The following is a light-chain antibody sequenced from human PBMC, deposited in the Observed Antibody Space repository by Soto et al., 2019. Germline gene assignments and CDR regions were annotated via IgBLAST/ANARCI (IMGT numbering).Light chain of an antibody. CDR1: SSNIGSNT. CDR3: AAWDDSLNGYG. CDR2: SNN. Sequence: QSVLTQPPSASGTPGQRVTISCSGSSSNIGSNTVNWYQQLPGTAPKLLIYSNNQRPSGVPDRFSGSKSGTSASLAISGLQSEDEADHYCAAWDDSLNGYGFGTGTKLTVL. J-gene: IGLJ1*01. V-gene: IGLV1-44*01.